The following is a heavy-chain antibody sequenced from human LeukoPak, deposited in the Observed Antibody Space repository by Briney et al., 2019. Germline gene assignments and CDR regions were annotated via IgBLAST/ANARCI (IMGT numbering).Heavy chain of an antibody. CDR2: ISGSGGST. V-gene: IGHV3-23*01. Sequence: GGSLRLSCAASGFTFSSYAMSWVRQAPGKGLEWVSAISGSGGSTYYADSVKGRFTISRDNSKSTLYLQMNSLRAEDTAVYYCADLEQQLEGFMDYWGQGTLVTVSS. D-gene: IGHD6-13*01. CDR1: GFTFSSYA. CDR3: ADLEQQLEGFMDY. J-gene: IGHJ4*02.